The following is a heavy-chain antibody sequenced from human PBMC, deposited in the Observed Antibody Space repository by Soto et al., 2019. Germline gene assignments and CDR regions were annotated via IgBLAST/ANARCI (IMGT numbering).Heavy chain of an antibody. CDR1: GFTFNSYA. CDR3: ATDPFFGELAPFDY. CDR2: ISGSGGST. D-gene: IGHD3-10*01. J-gene: IGHJ4*02. V-gene: IGHV3-23*01. Sequence: GGSLRLSCAASGFTFNSYAMSWVRQAPGKGLEWVSAISGSGGSTYYADSVKGRFTISRDNSKNTLYLQMNSLRAEDTAVYYCATDPFFGELAPFDYWGQGTLVTVSS.